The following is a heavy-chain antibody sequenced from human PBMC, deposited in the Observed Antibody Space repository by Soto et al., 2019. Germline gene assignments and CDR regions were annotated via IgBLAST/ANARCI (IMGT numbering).Heavy chain of an antibody. CDR1: GFDFTAAW. D-gene: IGHD3-10*01. CDR3: SNQRGPSGSFYYGVEV. Sequence: QVVESGGGFATPGTSVRLSCVGSGFDFTAAWMNWVRQAPGTGLEWVGRIKSKGSGETTDYSAPVKGRFTILRDDSKNTVYLQMNSLKTEDTAVYDWSNQRGPSGSFYYGVEVWGQGATVTVTS. J-gene: IGHJ6*01. V-gene: IGHV3-15*07. CDR2: IKSKGSGETT.